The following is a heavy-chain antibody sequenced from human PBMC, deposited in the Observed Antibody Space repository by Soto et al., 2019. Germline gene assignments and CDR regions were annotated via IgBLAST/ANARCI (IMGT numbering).Heavy chain of an antibody. CDR2: ISSSGSTI. CDR1: GFTFSDYY. D-gene: IGHD2-21*02. J-gene: IGHJ3*02. Sequence: GGSLRLSCAASGFTFSDYYMSWIRQAPGKGLEWVSYISSSGSTIYYADSVKGRFTISRDNAKNSLYLQMNSLRAEDTAVYYCARDGSVVVTAIYAFDIWGQGTMVTVSS. V-gene: IGHV3-11*01. CDR3: ARDGSVVVTAIYAFDI.